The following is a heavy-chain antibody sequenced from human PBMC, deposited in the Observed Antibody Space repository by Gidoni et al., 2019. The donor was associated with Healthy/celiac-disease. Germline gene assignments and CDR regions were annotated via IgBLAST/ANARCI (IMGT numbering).Heavy chain of an antibody. CDR1: GFTFSNAW. CDR3: TTDLDDSSGYPPLRYYGMDV. CDR2: IKRKTDGGTT. D-gene: IGHD3-22*01. Sequence: EVQLVESGGGLVKPGGSLRLSCAASGFTFSNAWMSWVRQAPGKGLGWVGRIKRKTDGGTTDYAAPVKGRFTISRDDSKNTLYLQMNSLKTEDTAMYYCTTDLDDSSGYPPLRYYGMDVWGQGTTVTVSS. V-gene: IGHV3-15*01. J-gene: IGHJ6*02.